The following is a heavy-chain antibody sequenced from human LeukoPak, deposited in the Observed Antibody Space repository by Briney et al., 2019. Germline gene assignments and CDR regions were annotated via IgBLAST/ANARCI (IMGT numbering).Heavy chain of an antibody. D-gene: IGHD4-17*01. CDR1: GFTFSSYA. CDR2: ISCDGSNK. CDR3: ARDRSQAMVTTLAKYYFDY. V-gene: IGHV3-30-3*01. Sequence: VGSLRLSSAASGFTFSSYAMHWVRQAPGKGLEWMAVISCDGSNKYYADSVKGRFTISRDNAKNSLYLQMNSLRAEDTAVYYCARDRSQAMVTTLAKYYFDYWGQGTLVTVSS. J-gene: IGHJ4*02.